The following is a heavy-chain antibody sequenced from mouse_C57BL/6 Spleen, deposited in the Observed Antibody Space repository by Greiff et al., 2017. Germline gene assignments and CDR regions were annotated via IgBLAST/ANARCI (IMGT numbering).Heavy chain of an antibody. CDR3: TRRGVTCDD. CDR1: GYTFTSYW. V-gene: IGHV1-5*01. CDR2: IYPGNSDN. J-gene: IGHJ2*01. D-gene: IGHD2-1*01. Sequence: EVQLQQSGTVLARPGASVKMSCKTSGYTFTSYWMHWVKQRPGQGLEWIGAIYPGNSDNSSNQKVKGKDKLTAVTSASTAYMELSSLTNEDSAVYYCTRRGVTCDDWGKGTTLTVSS.